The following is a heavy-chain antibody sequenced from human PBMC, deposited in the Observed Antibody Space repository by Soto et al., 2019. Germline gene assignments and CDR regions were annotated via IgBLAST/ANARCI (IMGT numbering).Heavy chain of an antibody. CDR2: IYHAGSV. V-gene: IGHV4-38-2*01. CDR1: GYSIGSGYY. Sequence: KPSETLSLTCAVSGYSIGSGYYWAWIRQSPGKGLEWIGSIYHAGSVYYNPSLNGRVALSMDTSKNHFSLKLTSVTAADTAVYYCARTFDYYGMDVWGRGTTVTVSS. CDR3: ARTFDYYGMDV. J-gene: IGHJ6*02.